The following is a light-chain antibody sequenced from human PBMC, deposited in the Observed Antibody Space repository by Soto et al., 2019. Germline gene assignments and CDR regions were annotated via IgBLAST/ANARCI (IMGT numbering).Light chain of an antibody. Sequence: QSALTQPPSASGSPGQSVTISCTGTSSDVGGYNYVSWYQQHPGKAPKFMIYEVTKRPSGVPDRFSGSKSGNTASLTVSGLQAEDEADYYCSSYAGSNKFVVVGGGTKLTVL. CDR2: EVT. CDR3: SSYAGSNKFVV. J-gene: IGLJ2*01. V-gene: IGLV2-8*01. CDR1: SSDVGGYNY.